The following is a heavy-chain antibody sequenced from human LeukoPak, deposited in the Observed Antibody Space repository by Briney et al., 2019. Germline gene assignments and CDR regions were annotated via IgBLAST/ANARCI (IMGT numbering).Heavy chain of an antibody. J-gene: IGHJ6*03. CDR2: IWYDGSNK. D-gene: IGHD7-27*01. Sequence: GRSLRLSCAASGFTFSSYGMHWVRQAPGKGLEWVAVIWYDGSNKYYADSVKGRFTISRDNSKNTLYLQMNSLRAEDTAVYCCAREKIWGPNYYYYYYMDVWGKGTTVTVSS. CDR1: GFTFSSYG. V-gene: IGHV3-33*01. CDR3: AREKIWGPNYYYYYYMDV.